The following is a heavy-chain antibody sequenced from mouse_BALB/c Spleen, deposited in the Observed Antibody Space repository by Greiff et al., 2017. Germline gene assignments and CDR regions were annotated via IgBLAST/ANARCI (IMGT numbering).Heavy chain of an antibody. CDR2: IDPSDSYT. Sequence: VQLHQPGAELVKPGASVKMSCKASGYTFTSYWMHWVKQRPGQGLEWIGVIDPSDSYTSYNQKFKGKATLTVDTSSSTAYMQLSSLTSEDSAVYYCTRSGYGYDEGFAYWGQGTLVTVSA. J-gene: IGHJ3*01. CDR1: GYTFTSYW. V-gene: IGHV1S127*01. D-gene: IGHD2-2*01. CDR3: TRSGYGYDEGFAY.